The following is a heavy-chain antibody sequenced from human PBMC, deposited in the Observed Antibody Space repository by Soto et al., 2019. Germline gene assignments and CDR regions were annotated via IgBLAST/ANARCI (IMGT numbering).Heavy chain of an antibody. D-gene: IGHD6-13*01. CDR2: IIPIFGTA. V-gene: IGHV1-69*13. J-gene: IGHJ5*02. CDR1: GGTFSSYA. Sequence: SVKVSCKASGGTFSSYAISWVRQAPGQGLEWMGGIIPIFGTANYAQKFQGRVTITADESTSTAYMELSSLRSEDTAVYYCAGSTHRMIAAAGTRGWFDPWGQGTLVTVSS. CDR3: AGSTHRMIAAAGTRGWFDP.